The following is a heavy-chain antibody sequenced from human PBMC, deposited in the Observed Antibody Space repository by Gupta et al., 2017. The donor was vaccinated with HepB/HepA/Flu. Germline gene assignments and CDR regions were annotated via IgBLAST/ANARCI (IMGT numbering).Heavy chain of an antibody. CDR1: GYTFTNYY. Sequence: QVQLVQSGAEVKKPGASVKVSCKASGYTFTNYYIHWVRQAPGQGLEWMGWINPTSGGTNSEQKFRGRVTMTRDTSISSAYMELTRLTSDDTAIYYCARDSGYPDYWGQGTRVTVSS. D-gene: IGHD2-15*01. J-gene: IGHJ4*02. V-gene: IGHV1-2*02. CDR2: INPTSGGT. CDR3: ARDSGYPDY.